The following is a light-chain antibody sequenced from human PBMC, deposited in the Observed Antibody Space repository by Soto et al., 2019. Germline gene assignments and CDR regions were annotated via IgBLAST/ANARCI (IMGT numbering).Light chain of an antibody. CDR1: TGAVISGHY. Sequence: QAVVTQEPSLTVSPGGTVTLTCGSSTGAVISGHYPYWFQQKPGQAPRTLIYDTSNKHSWTPARFSGSLLGGKAALTLSGAQPEDEAEYYCLLSYSGARGGVFGGGTKLTVL. J-gene: IGLJ2*01. CDR2: DTS. V-gene: IGLV7-46*01. CDR3: LLSYSGARGGV.